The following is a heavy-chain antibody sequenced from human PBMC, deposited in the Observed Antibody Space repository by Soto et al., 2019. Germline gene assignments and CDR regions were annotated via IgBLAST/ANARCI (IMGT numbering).Heavy chain of an antibody. CDR2: MSSSSSHI. J-gene: IGHJ4*02. D-gene: IGHD3-22*01. CDR3: AKVVGDGNDYYDF. V-gene: IGHV3-21*04. CDR1: GFTFRTYS. Sequence: PGGSLRLSCAASGFTFRTYSMNWVRQAPGKGLEWVSSMSSSSSHIYHADSVKGRFTISRDNAKNSLYLQMNSLRAEDTAIYYCAKVVGDGNDYYDFWGQGTLVTVSS.